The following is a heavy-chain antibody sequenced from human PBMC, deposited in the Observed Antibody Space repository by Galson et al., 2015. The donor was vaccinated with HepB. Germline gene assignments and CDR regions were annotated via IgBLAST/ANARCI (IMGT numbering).Heavy chain of an antibody. V-gene: IGHV3-30*18. D-gene: IGHD3-9*01. Sequence: SLRLSCAASGFSFSSYGFHWVRQAPGKGLEWVAVISYDGINKYYADSVKGRFTISRDTSKNTLYLQMNSLRAEDTAVYYCVKDADYHILTGPYYYYYYGMDVWGQGTTVTVSS. CDR3: VKDADYHILTGPYYYYYYGMDV. CDR1: GFSFSSYG. J-gene: IGHJ6*02. CDR2: ISYDGINK.